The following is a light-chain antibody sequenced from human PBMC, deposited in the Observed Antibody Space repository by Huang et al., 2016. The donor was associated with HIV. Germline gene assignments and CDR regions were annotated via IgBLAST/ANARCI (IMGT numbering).Light chain of an antibody. CDR2: AAS. J-gene: IGKJ2*01. V-gene: IGKV1-NL1*01. CDR1: QGISTS. Sequence: DIQMTQSPSSLSASVGDRVTIPCRASQGISTSLAWYQQKPGKAPKLLLYAASTLESGVPSRFSGSGSGTDYTLTISSLQPEDFATYYCQQCYSAPYTFGQGTKLEI. CDR3: QQCYSAPYT.